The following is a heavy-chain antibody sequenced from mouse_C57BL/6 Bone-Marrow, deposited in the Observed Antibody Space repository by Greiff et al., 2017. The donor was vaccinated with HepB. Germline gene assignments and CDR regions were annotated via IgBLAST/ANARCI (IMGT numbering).Heavy chain of an antibody. J-gene: IGHJ2*01. CDR3: ARHERGDY. CDR2: ISGGGGNT. Sequence: DVMLVESGGGLVKPGGSLKLSCAASGFTFSSYTMSWVRQTPEKRLEWVATISGGGGNTYYPDSVKGRFTISRDNAKNTLYLQMSSLRSEDTALYYCARHERGDYWGQGTTLTVSS. V-gene: IGHV5-9*01. CDR1: GFTFSSYT.